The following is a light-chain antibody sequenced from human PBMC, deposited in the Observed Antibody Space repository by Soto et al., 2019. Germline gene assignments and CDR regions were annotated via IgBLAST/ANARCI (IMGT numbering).Light chain of an antibody. J-gene: IGKJ1*01. Sequence: DIQMTQSPSTLSASVGDRVTITCRASQSTSTWLAWYQQRPGKTPKRLISEAPKLESGVPSRFSGSGSGTEFHLTISSLQPDDFATYYCQQYITYPYAFGQGTKVEIK. CDR3: QQYITYPYA. CDR2: EAP. V-gene: IGKV1-5*03. CDR1: QSTSTW.